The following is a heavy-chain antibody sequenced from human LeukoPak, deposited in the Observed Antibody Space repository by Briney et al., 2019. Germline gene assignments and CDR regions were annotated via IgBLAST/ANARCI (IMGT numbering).Heavy chain of an antibody. CDR2: IYYSGST. J-gene: IGHJ4*02. D-gene: IGHD3-22*01. Sequence: PSETLSLTCTVSGGSISSYYWSWIRQPPGKGQEWIGYIYYSGSTNYNPSLKSRVTISVDTSKNQFSLKLSSVTAADTAVYYCAREGYYDSSRYPTFDYWGQGTLVTVSS. CDR1: GGSISSYY. CDR3: AREGYYDSSRYPTFDY. V-gene: IGHV4-59*01.